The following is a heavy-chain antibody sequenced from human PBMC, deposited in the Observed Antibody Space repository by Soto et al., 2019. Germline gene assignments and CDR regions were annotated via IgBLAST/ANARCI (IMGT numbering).Heavy chain of an antibody. J-gene: IGHJ4*02. D-gene: IGHD6-19*01. CDR3: ARHIAVSGTRGFDY. CDR2: IYHTGNR. Sequence: QVQLQESGPGLMQPSGTPSLTCAVSGGSISNNWWRWVRQPPGKGLEWIGEIYHTGNRHYNPSLEGRVTISVDKSKNHFSLNLNSVTAADTAVYYCARHIAVSGTRGFDYWGQGILVTVSS. CDR1: GGSISNNW. V-gene: IGHV4-4*02.